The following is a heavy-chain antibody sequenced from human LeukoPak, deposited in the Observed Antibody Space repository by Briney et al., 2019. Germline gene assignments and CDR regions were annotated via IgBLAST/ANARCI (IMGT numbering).Heavy chain of an antibody. Sequence: ASEKLSCKASGSTFSSYAISWVRQPPGQGLEWMGGIIPIFGTANYAQKFQGRVTITTDESTSTAYMELSSLRSEDTAVYYCARVPLVGATWFDYWGQGTLVTVSS. J-gene: IGHJ4*02. CDR2: IIPIFGTA. D-gene: IGHD1-26*01. CDR1: GSTFSSYA. CDR3: ARVPLVGATWFDY. V-gene: IGHV1-69*05.